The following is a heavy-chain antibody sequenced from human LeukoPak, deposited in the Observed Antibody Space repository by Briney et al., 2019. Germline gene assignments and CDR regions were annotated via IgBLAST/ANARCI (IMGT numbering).Heavy chain of an antibody. CDR1: GDTFSSYD. CDR3: ARVYGGSSLFDY. CDR2: IIPIFGTA. Sequence: GASVKVSCKASGDTFSSYDMRWVRQAPGQGLEWMGRIIPIFGTANYAQKFQGRVTITADESTSTVYMELSSLRSEDTAVYYCARVYGGSSLFDYWGQGTLVTVSS. V-gene: IGHV1-69*15. J-gene: IGHJ4*02. D-gene: IGHD4-23*01.